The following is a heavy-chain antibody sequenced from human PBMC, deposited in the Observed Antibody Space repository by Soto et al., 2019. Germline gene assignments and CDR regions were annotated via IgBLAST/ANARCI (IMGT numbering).Heavy chain of an antibody. CDR3: ARRGQRELTHYYDLDV. J-gene: IGHJ6*02. Sequence: PSETLSLTCTVSGGSISSSSYYWGWIRQPPGKGLEWIGSIYYSVSTYYNPSLKSRATISVDTSKNQFSLKPRSVTAADTAVYYCARRGQRELTHYYDLDVWGQGTTVTVSS. CDR2: IYYSVST. D-gene: IGHD1-1*01. V-gene: IGHV4-39*01. CDR1: GGSISSSSYY.